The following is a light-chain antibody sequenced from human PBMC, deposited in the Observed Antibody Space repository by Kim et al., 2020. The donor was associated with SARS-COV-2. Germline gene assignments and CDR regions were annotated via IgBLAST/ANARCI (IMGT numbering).Light chain of an antibody. CDR1: SSDIGAYNF. CDR3: SLYTTTSVV. J-gene: IGLJ1*01. CDR2: EVS. V-gene: IGLV2-14*01. Sequence: PGQSITISCTGTSSDIGAYNFVPWYQHHPGRVPILMIYEVSNRPSGVSNRFSGSKSGNTASLTISGLQAEDEADYYCSLYTTTSVVFGTGTKVTVL.